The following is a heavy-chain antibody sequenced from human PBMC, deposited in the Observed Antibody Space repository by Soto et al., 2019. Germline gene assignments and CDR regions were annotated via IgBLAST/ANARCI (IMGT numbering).Heavy chain of an antibody. CDR1: GFTFSDYV. Sequence: GGSLRLSCAASGFTFSDYVIDWMRQAPGKGLEWVAVISHEGGTQYYADSVRGRFTVSRDNSKNILYLQMDSLRPEDTAVYFCAKEGSPKVSRWDDYWGQGTLVTVSS. CDR3: AKEGSPKVSRWDDY. V-gene: IGHV3-30*18. D-gene: IGHD1-26*01. CDR2: ISHEGGTQ. J-gene: IGHJ4*02.